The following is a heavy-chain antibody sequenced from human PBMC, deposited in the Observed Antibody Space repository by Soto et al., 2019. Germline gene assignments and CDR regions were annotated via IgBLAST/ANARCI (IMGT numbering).Heavy chain of an antibody. D-gene: IGHD3-16*01. J-gene: IGHJ4*02. V-gene: IGHV4-59*01. CDR2: IYYSGST. CDR1: GGSISSYY. CDR3: DRGMIHAAGGDYVDY. Sequence: SETLSLTCTVSGGSISSYYWSWIRQPPGKGLEWIGYIYYSGSTNYNPSLKSRVTISVDTSKNQFSLKLSSVTAAETAVYYCDRGMIHAAGGDYVDYWGQGTLVTVSS.